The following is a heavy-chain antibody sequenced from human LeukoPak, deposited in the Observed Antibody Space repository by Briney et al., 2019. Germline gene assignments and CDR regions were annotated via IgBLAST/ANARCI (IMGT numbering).Heavy chain of an antibody. Sequence: GGSLRLSCVGSGFTFRSHAMSWVRQAPEKGLEFVSGIYENGGTTYYADSVKGRFSISRDNSKNTLYLQMNSLSAADTAVYFCAKDSRGNYVAWFDPWGQGTLVTVSS. J-gene: IGHJ5*02. CDR3: AKDSRGNYVAWFDP. CDR1: GFTFRSHA. CDR2: IYENGGTT. D-gene: IGHD4-11*01. V-gene: IGHV3-23*01.